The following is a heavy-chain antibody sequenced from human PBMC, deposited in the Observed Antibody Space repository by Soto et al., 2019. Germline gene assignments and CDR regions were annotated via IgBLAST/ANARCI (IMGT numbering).Heavy chain of an antibody. Sequence: ASVKVSCKASGYTFTSYGISWVRQAPGQGLEWMGWISAYNGNTNYAQKLQGRVTMTTDTSTSTAYMELRSLRSDDTAAYYCARERAARAHPLDHDAFDIWGQGTMVTVSS. CDR2: ISAYNGNT. V-gene: IGHV1-18*01. CDR3: ARERAARAHPLDHDAFDI. D-gene: IGHD6-6*01. CDR1: GYTFTSYG. J-gene: IGHJ3*02.